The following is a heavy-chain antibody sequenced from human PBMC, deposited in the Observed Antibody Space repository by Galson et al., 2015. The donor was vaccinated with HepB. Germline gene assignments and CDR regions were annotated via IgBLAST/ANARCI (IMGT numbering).Heavy chain of an antibody. D-gene: IGHD4-23*01. J-gene: IGHJ4*02. CDR2: IRVYNGNT. V-gene: IGHV1-18*04. Sequence: SCKASGYTFSNYGLSWVRQAPGQGLEWMGWIRVYNGNTNYAQRLQDRVTMTADTSTTTAYLDLRGLRHDDTTVYYCARGGRGGNFYFDYWGQGTLVIVSS. CDR1: GYTFSNYG. CDR3: ARGGRGGNFYFDY.